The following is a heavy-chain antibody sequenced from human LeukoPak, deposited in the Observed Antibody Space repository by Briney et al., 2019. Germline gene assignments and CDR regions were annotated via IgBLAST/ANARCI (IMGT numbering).Heavy chain of an antibody. CDR1: GGTFSRYA. V-gene: IGHV1-69*04. CDR3: ASSCSGQEGAFDI. Sequence: SVKVSCKASGGTFSRYAISWVRQAPGQGLEWMGRIIPILGIANYAQKFQGRATITADKSTSTAYMELSSLRSEDTAVYYCASSCSGQEGAFDIWGQGTMVTVSS. CDR2: IIPILGIA. J-gene: IGHJ3*02. D-gene: IGHD6-19*01.